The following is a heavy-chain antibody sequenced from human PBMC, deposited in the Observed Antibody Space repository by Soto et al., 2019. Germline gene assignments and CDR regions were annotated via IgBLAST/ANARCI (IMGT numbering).Heavy chain of an antibody. Sequence: HPGWSLRLSCAASGFTFSSYGMHWVRQAPGKGLEWVAVISYDGSNKYYADSVKGRFTISRDNSKNTLYLQMNSLRAEDTAVYYCAKVTGKYSGYEQVDYWGQGSLVTVSS. V-gene: IGHV3-30*18. CDR3: AKVTGKYSGYEQVDY. D-gene: IGHD5-12*01. CDR1: GFTFSSYG. CDR2: ISYDGSNK. J-gene: IGHJ4*02.